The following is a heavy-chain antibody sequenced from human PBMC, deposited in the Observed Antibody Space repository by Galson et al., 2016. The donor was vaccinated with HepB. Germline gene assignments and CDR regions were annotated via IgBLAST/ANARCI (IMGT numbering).Heavy chain of an antibody. Sequence: TLSLTCTVSGGSIGSYYWSWVRQSPGKGLEWIGFLYYTGITNNNPSLESRVTLSVDTSTNQFSLKLSSATAADTAVYFCARVPISVTTSYFDNWGQGALVTVSS. V-gene: IGHV4-59*01. CDR3: ARVPISVTTSYFDN. CDR2: LYYTGIT. D-gene: IGHD4-17*01. CDR1: GGSIGSYY. J-gene: IGHJ4*02.